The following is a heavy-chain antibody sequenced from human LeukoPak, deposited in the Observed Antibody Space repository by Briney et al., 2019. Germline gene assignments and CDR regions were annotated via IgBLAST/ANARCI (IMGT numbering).Heavy chain of an antibody. CDR2: IYYSGST. CDR1: GGSISSYY. J-gene: IGHJ5*02. V-gene: IGHV4-59*01. Sequence: SETLSLTCTVSGGSISSYYWSWIRQPPGKGLAWIGYIYYSGSTNYNPSLKSRVTISVDTSKNQFSLKLNSVSAADTAVYYCARLTVPLRFDPWGQGTLVTVSS. D-gene: IGHD2-2*01. CDR3: ARLTVPLRFDP.